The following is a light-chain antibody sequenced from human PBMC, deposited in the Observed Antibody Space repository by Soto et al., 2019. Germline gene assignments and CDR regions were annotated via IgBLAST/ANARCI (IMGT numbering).Light chain of an antibody. CDR2: DAY. CDR1: QSFRGL. V-gene: IGKV3-11*01. J-gene: IGKJ5*01. CDR3: QQRHMWPIT. Sequence: SVVTHSRSTLSLSPGVRSTLRCRASQSFRGLLAWYQQKTGQAPRLLIYDAYNRATGIPPRFSGSGSGTDFNLTISSLETEDSAVYDGQQRHMWPITFGQGTRLEI.